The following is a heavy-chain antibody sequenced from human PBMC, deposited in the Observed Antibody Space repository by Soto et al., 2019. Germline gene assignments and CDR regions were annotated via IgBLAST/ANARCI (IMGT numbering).Heavy chain of an antibody. J-gene: IGHJ5*02. V-gene: IGHV3-23*01. CDR3: AKDALLGIQLWFPLNRFAP. CDR2: ISGSGGST. Sequence: GGSLRLSCAASGFTFSSYAMSWVRQAPGKGLEWVSAISGSGGSTYYADSVKGRFTISRDNSKNTLYLQMNSLRAEDTAVYYCAKDALLGIQLWFPLNRFAPWGQGTLVTVSS. D-gene: IGHD5-18*01. CDR1: GFTFSSYA.